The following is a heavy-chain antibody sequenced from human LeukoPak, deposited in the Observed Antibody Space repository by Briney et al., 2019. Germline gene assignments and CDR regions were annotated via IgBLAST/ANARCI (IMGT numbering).Heavy chain of an antibody. Sequence: GGSLRLSCATSGFTFSTYCMSWVRQAPGKGLEWVSYISSSGSTIYYADSVKGRFTISRDNAKNSLYLQMNSLRAEDTAVYYCARCYYDSSGYLWYWGQGTLVTVSS. CDR2: ISSSGSTI. D-gene: IGHD3-22*01. CDR3: ARCYYDSSGYLWY. CDR1: GFTFSTYC. V-gene: IGHV3-48*04. J-gene: IGHJ4*02.